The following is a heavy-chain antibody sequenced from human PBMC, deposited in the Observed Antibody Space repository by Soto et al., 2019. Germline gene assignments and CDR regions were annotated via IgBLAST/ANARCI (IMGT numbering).Heavy chain of an antibody. D-gene: IGHD1-1*01. Sequence: PGGSLRLSCAASGFTFSSYGMHWVRQAPGKGLEWVAVISYDGGNKYYADSVKGRFTISRDNSKNTLYLQMNSLRAEDTAVYYCAKLPLERSQLFDIWGQGTMVTVSS. CDR2: ISYDGGNK. V-gene: IGHV3-30*18. CDR3: AKLPLERSQLFDI. J-gene: IGHJ3*02. CDR1: GFTFSSYG.